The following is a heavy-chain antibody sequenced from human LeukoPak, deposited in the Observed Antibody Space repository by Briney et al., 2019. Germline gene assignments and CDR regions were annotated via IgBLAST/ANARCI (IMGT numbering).Heavy chain of an antibody. V-gene: IGHV3-23*01. D-gene: IGHD1-7*01. Sequence: GGSLRLSCAASGFTFSSYAMSWVRQAPGKGLEWVSAISGSGGSTYYADSVKGRLTISRDNSKNTLYLQMNSLRAEDTAVYYCAKDPTGTKDYYGMDVWGQGTTVTVPS. CDR2: ISGSGGST. CDR3: AKDPTGTKDYYGMDV. J-gene: IGHJ6*02. CDR1: GFTFSSYA.